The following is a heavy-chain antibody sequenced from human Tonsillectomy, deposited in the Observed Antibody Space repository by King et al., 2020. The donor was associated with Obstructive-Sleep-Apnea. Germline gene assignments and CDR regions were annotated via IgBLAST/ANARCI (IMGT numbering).Heavy chain of an antibody. V-gene: IGHV4-30-4*01. CDR3: WPLTFTKSGSDAKCYRTYYSDGSG. Sequence: QLQESGPGLVKPSQTLSLTCSVSGGSISRGDYYWSWIRQPPGKGLEWIGYIYHSGSTYSNPSLKGRDILSQDPSRNQFSLKVTSVPAAGTARYYCWPLTFTKSGSDAKCYRTYYSDGSGWGQGTLVTVSS. D-gene: IGHD3-22*01. J-gene: IGHJ4*02. CDR1: GGSISRGDYY. CDR2: IYHSGST.